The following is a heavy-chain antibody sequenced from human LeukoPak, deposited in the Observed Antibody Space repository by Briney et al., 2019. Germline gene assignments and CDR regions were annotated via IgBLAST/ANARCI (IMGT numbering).Heavy chain of an antibody. Sequence: SQTPSLTCTVSGGSISSGGYYWSWIRQHPGKGLEWIGYIYYSGSTYYNPSLKSRVTISVDTSKNQFSLKLSSVTAADTAVYYCARDPRSSGYCSGGSCSDWFDPWGQGTLVTVSS. CDR3: ARDPRSSGYCSGGSCSDWFDP. J-gene: IGHJ5*02. D-gene: IGHD2-15*01. CDR2: IYYSGST. CDR1: GGSISSGGYY. V-gene: IGHV4-31*03.